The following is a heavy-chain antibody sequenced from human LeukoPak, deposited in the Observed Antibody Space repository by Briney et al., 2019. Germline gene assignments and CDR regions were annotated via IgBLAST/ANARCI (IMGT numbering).Heavy chain of an antibody. V-gene: IGHV1-69*13. D-gene: IGHD3-16*01. Sequence: ASVKVSCKASGDTFTRYAISWVRQAPGQGLEWMGGIIPVLSTANYAQKFQDRVTITADESTSTTYMELSSLKSEDTAVYYCATTGGDIYYYYMDVWGKGTTVTISS. CDR2: IIPVLSTA. J-gene: IGHJ6*03. CDR1: GDTFTRYA. CDR3: ATTGGDIYYYYMDV.